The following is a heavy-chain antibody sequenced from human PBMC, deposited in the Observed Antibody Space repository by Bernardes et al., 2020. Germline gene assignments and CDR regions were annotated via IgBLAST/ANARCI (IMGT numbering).Heavy chain of an antibody. CDR3: ARPGAYWYFDL. J-gene: IGHJ2*01. V-gene: IGHV4-39*01. CDR2: INHSGST. Sequence: EPLSLTCTVSGGSIRGNSYYWGWIRQHPGKGLEWIGSINHSGSTYYNPSPKSRVTLSVDTSKNQLSLKLSSVTAADTSVYYCARPGAYWYFDLWGRGTLVTVSS. D-gene: IGHD1-26*01. CDR1: GGSIRGNSYY.